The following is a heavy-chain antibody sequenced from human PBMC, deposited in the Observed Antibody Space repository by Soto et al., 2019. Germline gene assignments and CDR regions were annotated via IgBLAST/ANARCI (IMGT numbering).Heavy chain of an antibody. CDR3: AREMAGLGGEYDY. CDR1: GYTFTKYG. D-gene: IGHD3-16*01. Sequence: QVQRVQSGAEVKNPGASVKVSGKTSGYTFTKYGVGWVRQAPGQGLEWMGWISGSSGNANYAEKVQGRITLTTDTSTSTAYIELRSLRSDDTAVYYCAREMAGLGGEYDYWGQGTLVTVSS. CDR2: ISGSSGNA. J-gene: IGHJ4*02. V-gene: IGHV1-18*01.